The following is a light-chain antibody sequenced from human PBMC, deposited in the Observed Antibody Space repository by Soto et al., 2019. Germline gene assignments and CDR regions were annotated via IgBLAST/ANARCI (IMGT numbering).Light chain of an antibody. V-gene: IGKV1-5*01. CDR3: HSRA. Sequence: DIQLTQTPSTFSSSVLDDFTITCRASQTISRWLAWYQQKPGRAPKLLIYDASTLESGVPSRFSGSGSETEFTLTISRLQPDDFATYFCHSRAFGQGTRLEIK. CDR2: DAS. J-gene: IGKJ5*01. CDR1: QTISRW.